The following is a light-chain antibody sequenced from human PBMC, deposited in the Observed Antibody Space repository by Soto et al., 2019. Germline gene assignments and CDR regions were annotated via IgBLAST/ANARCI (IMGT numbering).Light chain of an antibody. CDR2: EVN. CDR3: SSYAGSNNLL. CDR1: NSDIGNYNF. Sequence: QSALTQPPSASGSPGQSVAISCTGTNSDIGNYNFVSWYQQHPGKAPKLMIYEVNKRPSGVPDRFSGSKSGNTASLTVSGLQPEDEADYYCSSYAGSNNLLFGGGPKLTVL. J-gene: IGLJ2*01. V-gene: IGLV2-8*01.